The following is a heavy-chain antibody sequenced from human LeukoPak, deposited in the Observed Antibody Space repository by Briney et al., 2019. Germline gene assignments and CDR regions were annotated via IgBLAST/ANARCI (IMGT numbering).Heavy chain of an antibody. CDR1: GLTFSSYA. J-gene: IGHJ5*02. D-gene: IGHD3-9*01. CDR3: AKNRNYDILTGYFS. CDR2: ISGSGGST. V-gene: IGHV3-23*01. Sequence: GGSLRLSCAASGLTFSSYAMSWVRQVPGKGLEWVSAISGSGGSTYYADSVKGRFTISRDNSKNTLYLQMNSLRAEDTAVYYCAKNRNYDILTGYFSWGQGTLVTVSS.